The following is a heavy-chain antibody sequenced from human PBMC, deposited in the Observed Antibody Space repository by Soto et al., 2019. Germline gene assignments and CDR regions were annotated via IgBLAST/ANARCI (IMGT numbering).Heavy chain of an antibody. Sequence: GASVKVSCKASGYTFTSYAMHWVRQAPGQRLEWMGWINAGNGNTKYSQKFQGRVTITRDTSASTAYMELSSLRSEDTAVYYCARSATAILGNWFDPCGQGTLVTVSS. CDR3: ARSATAILGNWFDP. CDR1: GYTFTSYA. V-gene: IGHV1-3*01. J-gene: IGHJ5*02. D-gene: IGHD2-2*02. CDR2: INAGNGNT.